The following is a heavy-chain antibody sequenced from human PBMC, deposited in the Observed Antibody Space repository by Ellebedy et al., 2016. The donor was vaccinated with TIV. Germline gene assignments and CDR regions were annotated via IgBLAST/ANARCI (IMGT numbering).Heavy chain of an antibody. D-gene: IGHD5-12*01. V-gene: IGHV4-34*01. CDR2: INHSGST. CDR3: ARKASLGYYYYGRDV. Sequence: MPSETLSLTCAVYGGSFSGYYWSWIRQPPGKGLEWIGEINHSGSTNYNPSPKSRVTISVDTSKNQFSLKLSSVTAADTAGYYCARKASLGYYYYGRDVWGQGTTVTVSS. CDR1: GGSFSGYY. J-gene: IGHJ6*02.